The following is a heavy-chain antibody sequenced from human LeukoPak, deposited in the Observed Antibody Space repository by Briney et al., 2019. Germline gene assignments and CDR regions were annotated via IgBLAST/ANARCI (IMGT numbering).Heavy chain of an antibody. J-gene: IGHJ3*02. V-gene: IGHV1-69*04. CDR1: GGTFSSYA. D-gene: IGHD1-26*01. CDR2: IIPILGIA. Sequence: SVKVSCKASGGTFSSYAISWVRQAPGQGLEWMGRIIPILGIANYAQKFQGRVTITADKSTSTAYMELSSLRSEDTAVYYCARAPGWWERIIGAFDIWGQGTMVTVSS. CDR3: ARAPGWWERIIGAFDI.